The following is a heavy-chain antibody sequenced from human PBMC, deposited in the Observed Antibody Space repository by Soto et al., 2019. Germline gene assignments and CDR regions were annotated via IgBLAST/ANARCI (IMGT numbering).Heavy chain of an antibody. CDR2: IIPIFGTA. J-gene: IGHJ4*02. Sequence: QVQLVQSGAEVQKPGSSVKVSCKASGGTFSSYAISWVRQAPGQGLEWMGGIIPIFGTANYAQKFQGRVTITADESTSTAYMELSSLRSEDTAVYYCASWVDRDYDILTGHDYWGQGTLVTVSS. CDR1: GGTFSSYA. D-gene: IGHD3-9*01. V-gene: IGHV1-69*01. CDR3: ASWVDRDYDILTGHDY.